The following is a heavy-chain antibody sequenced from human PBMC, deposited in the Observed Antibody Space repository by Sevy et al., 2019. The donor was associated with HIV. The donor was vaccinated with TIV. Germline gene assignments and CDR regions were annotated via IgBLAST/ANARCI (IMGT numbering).Heavy chain of an antibody. D-gene: IGHD3-3*01. Sequence: ASVKVSCKTTGYIFSDYNMHWVRQAPGQGLEWMALINPNSGVTIYAQNFRGRVSVTRDTSMGTAYMELSGLTSDETAVYYCVREDINAPRTLLSFDIWGQGTMVTVSS. CDR2: INPNSGVT. CDR1: GYIFSDYN. V-gene: IGHV1-2*06. CDR3: VREDINAPRTLLSFDI. J-gene: IGHJ3*02.